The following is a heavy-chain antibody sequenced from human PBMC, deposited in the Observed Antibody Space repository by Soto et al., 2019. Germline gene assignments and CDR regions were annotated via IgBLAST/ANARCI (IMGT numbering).Heavy chain of an antibody. CDR1: GYSFTSYW. CDR2: IYPGDSDT. Sequence: PGESLKISCNGSGYSFTSYWIACVRQMPGKGLELMGSIYPGDSDTKYSPSFQGQVTISVDKSISTAYLQWSSLKASDTGMYYCARPEGAHQQNYVDHWRQGNMVTVSS. J-gene: IGHJ4*02. D-gene: IGHD1-26*01. V-gene: IGHV5-51*01. CDR3: ARPEGAHQQNYVDH.